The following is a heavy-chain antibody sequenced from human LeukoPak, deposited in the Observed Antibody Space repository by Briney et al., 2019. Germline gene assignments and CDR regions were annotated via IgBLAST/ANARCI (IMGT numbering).Heavy chain of an antibody. J-gene: IGHJ4*02. D-gene: IGHD3-10*01. V-gene: IGHV1-3*01. CDR3: ARSSSGTYHY. Sequence: GASVTVSFKTSGYNFPNYTMHWLRQAPGQSPEWMGSINGDNGNTRYSEKFQDRVTFTRNTSASSAYMELSSLRFEDTAVYYCARSSSGTYHYWGRGTLVTVSS. CDR2: INGDNGNT. CDR1: GYNFPNYT.